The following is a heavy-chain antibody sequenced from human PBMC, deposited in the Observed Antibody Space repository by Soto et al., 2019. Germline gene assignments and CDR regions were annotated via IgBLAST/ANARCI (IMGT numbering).Heavy chain of an antibody. CDR2: IYYSGST. V-gene: IGHV4-30-4*01. Sequence: SCAVSGGCNSSGDYYWAWIRQHPGKGLEWIGNIYYSGSTYYNPSLKSRVAISVDTSKNHFSLKLSSVTAADTAVYYCASRKGSPSFDPLGCGTRFTV. J-gene: IGHJ5*02. CDR3: ASRKGSPSFDP. CDR1: GGCNSSGDYY.